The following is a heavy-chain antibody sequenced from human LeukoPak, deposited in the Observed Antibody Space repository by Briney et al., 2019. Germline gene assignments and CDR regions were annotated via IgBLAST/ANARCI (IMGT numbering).Heavy chain of an antibody. V-gene: IGHV4-59*01. CDR2: ICYSGST. J-gene: IGHJ6*03. Sequence: SETLSLTCTVSGGSISSYYWSWIRQPPGKGLEWIGYICYSGSTNYNPSLKSRVTISVDTSKNQFSLKLTSVTAADTAVYYCARETSQKGAHYMDVWGKGTTVTISS. D-gene: IGHD3-16*01. CDR1: GGSISSYY. CDR3: ARETSQKGAHYMDV.